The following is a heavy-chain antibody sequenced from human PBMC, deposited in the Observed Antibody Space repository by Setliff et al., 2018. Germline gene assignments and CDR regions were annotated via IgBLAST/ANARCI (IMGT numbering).Heavy chain of an antibody. CDR1: GGSITSGRYY. V-gene: IGHV4-31*01. D-gene: IGHD1-26*01. CDR2: IYYSGST. Sequence: SETLSLTCTVSGGSITSGRYYWSWIRQHPGMGLEWIGYIYYSGSTYHNPSLKTLVTISVDTSKNQFSLKLSSVTAADTAVYYCARCSGSYDAFDIWGQGTMVTVSS. CDR3: ARCSGSYDAFDI. J-gene: IGHJ3*02.